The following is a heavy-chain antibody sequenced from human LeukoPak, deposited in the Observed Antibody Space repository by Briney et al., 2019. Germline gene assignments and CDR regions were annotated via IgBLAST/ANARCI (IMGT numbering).Heavy chain of an antibody. J-gene: IGHJ4*02. CDR3: ARTVVGTNYFDN. V-gene: IGHV3-48*01. CDR1: GLTFSTNS. D-gene: IGHD1-14*01. CDR2: ISFSSSTI. Sequence: GGSLRLSCAAAGLTFSTNSMNWVRQAPGKGLEWVSYISFSSSTIYYADSVKGRFTISRDNAKNLLYLQMNSLRAEDTAVYYCARTVVGTNYFDNWGQGTLVTVSS.